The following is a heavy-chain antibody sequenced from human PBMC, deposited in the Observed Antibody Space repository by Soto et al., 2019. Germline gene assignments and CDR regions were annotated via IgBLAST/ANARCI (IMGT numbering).Heavy chain of an antibody. Sequence: GASVKVSCKASGNTFTRFDISWVRQAPGQGLEWMGWISGYKGKTNYAQKVQGRVTMTADTSTSTAYMESRSLRSDDTAVYYCARVLTVTTPNDYYYYMDVWGKGTTVTVSS. J-gene: IGHJ6*03. CDR2: ISGYKGKT. V-gene: IGHV1-18*01. CDR3: ARVLTVTTPNDYYYYMDV. D-gene: IGHD4-17*01. CDR1: GNTFTRFD.